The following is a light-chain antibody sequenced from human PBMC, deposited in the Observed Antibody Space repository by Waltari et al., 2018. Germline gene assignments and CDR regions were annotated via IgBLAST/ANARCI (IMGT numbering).Light chain of an antibody. Sequence: QSVLSQPPSASGTPGQRATIPCAGRASHIGEEGAKWSQQGPGKAPNLLIYRNDLRPSVVPDRFSGSKSGTSASLAISGLQSEDEADYYCATWDESPSGHWVFGGGTKVTVL. CDR2: RND. CDR1: ASHIGEEG. J-gene: IGLJ3*02. V-gene: IGLV1-44*01. CDR3: ATWDESPSGHWV.